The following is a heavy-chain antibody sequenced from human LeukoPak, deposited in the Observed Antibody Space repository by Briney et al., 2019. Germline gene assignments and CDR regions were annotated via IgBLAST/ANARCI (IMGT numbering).Heavy chain of an antibody. CDR1: GYTFTGYY. J-gene: IGHJ4*02. V-gene: IGHV1-2*02. CDR2: INPNSGGT. D-gene: IGHD2-2*01. Sequence: GASVKVSCKASGYTFTGYYMHWVRQAPGHGLEWMGWINPNSGGTNYAQKFQGRVTMTRDTSISTAYMELSRLRSDDTAVYYCASLGCSSTSCLYYFDYWGQGTLVTVSS. CDR3: ASLGCSSTSCLYYFDY.